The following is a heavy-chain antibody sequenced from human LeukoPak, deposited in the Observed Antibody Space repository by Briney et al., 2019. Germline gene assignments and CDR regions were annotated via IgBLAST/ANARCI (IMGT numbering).Heavy chain of an antibody. CDR2: IYYSGST. Sequence: KPSETLSLTCTVSGGSISSGGYYWSWIRQHPGKGLEWIVYIYYSGSTYYNPSLKSRVTISVDTSKNQFSLKLSSVTAADTAVYYCARVPLWDYVWGSYRRIREDYFDYWGQGTLVTVSS. J-gene: IGHJ4*02. V-gene: IGHV4-31*03. CDR1: GGSISSGGYY. CDR3: ARVPLWDYVWGSYRRIREDYFDY. D-gene: IGHD3-16*02.